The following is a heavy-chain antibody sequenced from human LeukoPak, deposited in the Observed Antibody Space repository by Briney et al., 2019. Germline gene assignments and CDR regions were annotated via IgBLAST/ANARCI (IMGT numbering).Heavy chain of an antibody. Sequence: GGSLRLSCAASGFTFSSYAMSWVRQAPGKGLEWVSAISGTGGSTYYAGSVKGRLTISRDNSKNTLYLQMNSLRAEDTAVYYCAKDQRLGELQYTNPPFDYWGQGTLVTVSS. CDR3: AKDQRLGELQYTNPPFDY. D-gene: IGHD3-16*01. J-gene: IGHJ4*02. V-gene: IGHV3-23*01. CDR1: GFTFSSYA. CDR2: ISGTGGST.